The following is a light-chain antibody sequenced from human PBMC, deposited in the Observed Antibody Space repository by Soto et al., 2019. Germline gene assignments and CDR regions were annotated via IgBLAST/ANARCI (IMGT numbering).Light chain of an antibody. CDR2: EVT. CDR1: SSNIGSYNL. CDR3: CSYAGSSSYV. Sequence: QSVLTQPASVSGSPGQSITISCTGFSSNIGSYNLVSWYQQHPGKAPQLMIYEVTKRPSGVPNRFSGSKSGNTASLTISGLQIEDEADYYCCSYAGSSSYVFGTGTKVTVL. J-gene: IGLJ1*01. V-gene: IGLV2-23*02.